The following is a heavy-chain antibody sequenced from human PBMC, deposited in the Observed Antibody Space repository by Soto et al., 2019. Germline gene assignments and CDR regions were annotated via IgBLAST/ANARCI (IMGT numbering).Heavy chain of an antibody. CDR3: AKGLDIYYYYGMDV. Sequence: GGSLRLSCAASGFTFSSYARSWVRQAPGKGLEWVSAISGSGGSTYYADSVKGRFTISRDNSKNTLYLQMNSLRAEDTAVYYCAKGLDIYYYYGMDVWGQGTTVTVSS. CDR2: ISGSGGST. J-gene: IGHJ6*02. V-gene: IGHV3-23*01. D-gene: IGHD1-1*01. CDR1: GFTFSSYA.